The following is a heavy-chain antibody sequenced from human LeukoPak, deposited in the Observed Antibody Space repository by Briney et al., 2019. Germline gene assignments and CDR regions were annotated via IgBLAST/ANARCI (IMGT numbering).Heavy chain of an antibody. D-gene: IGHD1-1*01. V-gene: IGHV1-69*05. CDR2: IIPIFGTA. Sequence: ASVKVSCKASGGTFSSYAISWVRQAPGQGLEWMGGIIPIFGTANYAQKFQGRVTITTDESTSTAYMELSSLRSEDTAVYYCAKHGRNWNDGGGFDYWGQGTLVTVSS. J-gene: IGHJ4*02. CDR3: AKHGRNWNDGGGFDY. CDR1: GGTFSSYA.